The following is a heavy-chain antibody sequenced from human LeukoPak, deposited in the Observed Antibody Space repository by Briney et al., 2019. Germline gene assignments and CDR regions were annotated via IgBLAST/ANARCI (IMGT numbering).Heavy chain of an antibody. D-gene: IGHD2-2*01. CDR2: INHSGST. V-gene: IGHV4-34*01. CDR1: GGSFSGYY. Sequence: SETLSLTCAVYGGSFSGYYWSWLRQPPGKGLEWIGEINHSGSTNYNPSLKSRVTISVDTSKNQFSLKLSSVTAADTAVYYCARGRIVVVPAATYYYGSGTLFDYWGQGTLVTVSS. CDR3: ARGRIVVVPAATYYYGSGTLFDY. J-gene: IGHJ4*02.